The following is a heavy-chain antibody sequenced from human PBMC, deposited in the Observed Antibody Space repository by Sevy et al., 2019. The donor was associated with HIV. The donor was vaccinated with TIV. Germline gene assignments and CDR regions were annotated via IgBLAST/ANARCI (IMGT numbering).Heavy chain of an antibody. J-gene: IGHJ6*02. V-gene: IGHV4-4*07. Sequence: AENLSLTCTVSGGSISSYYWSWIRQPAGKGLEWIGRIYTSGSTNYNPSLKSRVTMSVDTSKNQFSLKLSSVTAADTAVYYCARDMGIAVAGTPGGMDVWGQGTTVTVSS. D-gene: IGHD6-19*01. CDR2: IYTSGST. CDR1: GGSISSYY. CDR3: ARDMGIAVAGTPGGMDV.